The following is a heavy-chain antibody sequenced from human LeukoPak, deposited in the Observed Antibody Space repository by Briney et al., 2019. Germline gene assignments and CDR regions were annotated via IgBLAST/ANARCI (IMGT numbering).Heavy chain of an antibody. CDR3: ARDPGYSSSWYLDY. Sequence: GASVKVSCKASGYTFTGYYMHWVRQAPGQGLEWMGWINPNSGGTNYAQKFQGRVTMTRDTSISTAYMELSRLRSDDTAVYYCARDPGYSSSWYLDYWGQGTLVTVSS. J-gene: IGHJ4*02. CDR2: INPNSGGT. D-gene: IGHD6-13*01. V-gene: IGHV1-2*02. CDR1: GYTFTGYY.